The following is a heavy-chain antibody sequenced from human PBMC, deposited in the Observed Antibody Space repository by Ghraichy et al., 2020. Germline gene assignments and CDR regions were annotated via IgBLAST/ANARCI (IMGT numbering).Heavy chain of an antibody. V-gene: IGHV3-7*04. CDR2: IKQDGSEK. J-gene: IGHJ2*01. CDR3: ARDPVGDYVTYFDL. CDR1: GFSFSTYW. D-gene: IGHD4-17*01. Sequence: LTCAASGFSFSTYWMTWVRQSPERGMEWVANIKQDGSEKYYVDSVEGRFSISRDNAKNSLYLQMNSLRPDDTAVYYCARDPVGDYVTYFDLWGRGTLVTVSS.